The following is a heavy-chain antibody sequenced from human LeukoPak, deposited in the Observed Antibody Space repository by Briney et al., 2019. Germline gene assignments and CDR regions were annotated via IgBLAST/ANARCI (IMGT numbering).Heavy chain of an antibody. CDR1: GGSISDSSYY. CDR2: IYYSGTT. CDR3: ARHESHLVGFDY. D-gene: IGHD1-26*01. Sequence: PSETLSLTCTVSGGSISDSSYYWGWIRQPPGKGLEWIASIYYSGTTYYNPSLKSRVTISVDTSKNQFSLKLSSVTAADTAVYYCARHESHLVGFDYWGQGTLVTVSS. J-gene: IGHJ4*02. V-gene: IGHV4-39*01.